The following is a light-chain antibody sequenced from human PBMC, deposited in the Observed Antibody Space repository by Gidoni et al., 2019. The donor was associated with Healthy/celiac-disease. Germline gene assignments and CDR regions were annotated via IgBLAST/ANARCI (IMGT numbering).Light chain of an antibody. CDR1: QSVSSSY. Sequence: EIVLTQSPGTLSLSPGERANLSCRASQSVSSSYLAWYQQKPGQAPRLLIYGASSRATGIPDRFSGSGSGTDFTLTISRLEPDDFAVYYCQQYGSSLYTFGQGTKLEIK. V-gene: IGKV3-20*01. J-gene: IGKJ2*01. CDR3: QQYGSSLYT. CDR2: GAS.